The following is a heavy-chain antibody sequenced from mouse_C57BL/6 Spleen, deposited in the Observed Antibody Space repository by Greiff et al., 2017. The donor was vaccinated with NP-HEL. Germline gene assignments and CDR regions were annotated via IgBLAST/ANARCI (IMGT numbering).Heavy chain of an antibody. CDR3: ARWDGNPAWFAY. CDR2: IYPGGGYT. V-gene: IGHV1-63*01. J-gene: IGHJ3*01. CDR1: GYTFTNYW. D-gene: IGHD2-1*01. Sequence: VQLQESGAELVRPGTSVKMSCKASGYTFTNYWIGWAKQRPGHGLEWIGDIYPGGGYTNYNEKFKGKATLTADKSSSTAYMQFSSLTSEDSAIYYCARWDGNPAWFAYWGQGTLVTVSA.